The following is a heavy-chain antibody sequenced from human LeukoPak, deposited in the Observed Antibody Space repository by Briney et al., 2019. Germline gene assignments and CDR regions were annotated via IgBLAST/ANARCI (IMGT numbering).Heavy chain of an antibody. D-gene: IGHD3-22*01. V-gene: IGHV3-21*01. CDR2: IGSSSSYI. J-gene: IGHJ4*02. CDR3: ARDGASITMIVVVISYFDY. CDR1: GFTFSSYS. Sequence: GGSLRPSCAASGFTFSSYSMNWVRQAPGKGLEWVSSIGSSSSYIYYADSVKGRFTISRDNAKNSLYLQMNSLRAEDTAVYYCARDGASITMIVVVISYFDYWGQGTLVTVSS.